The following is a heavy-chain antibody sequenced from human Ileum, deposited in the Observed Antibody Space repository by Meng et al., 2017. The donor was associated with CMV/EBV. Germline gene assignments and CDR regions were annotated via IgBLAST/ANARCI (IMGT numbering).Heavy chain of an antibody. Sequence: ASVKVSCKASGYTFIDRYMHWVRQAPGQGLEWMGWINSHSGATQYAQKFQGRVTMTRDTSISTVYMDLSSLRSDDTADYYCLTYTSSSHSFGPWGQGTLVTVSS. CDR2: INSHSGAT. CDR3: LTYTSSSHSFGP. J-gene: IGHJ5*02. V-gene: IGHV1-2*02. D-gene: IGHD6-6*01. CDR1: GYTFIDRY.